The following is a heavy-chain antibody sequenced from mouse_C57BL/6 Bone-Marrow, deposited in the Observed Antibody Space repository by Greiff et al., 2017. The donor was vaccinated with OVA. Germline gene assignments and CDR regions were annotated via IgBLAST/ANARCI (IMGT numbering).Heavy chain of an antibody. D-gene: IGHD5-1*01. CDR3: ALWIYLSSYFDY. V-gene: IGHV1-18*01. CDR2: INPNNGGT. Sequence: EVQRVESGPELVKPGASVKIPCKASGYTFTDYNMDWVKQSHGKSLEWIGDINPNNGGTIYNQKFKGKATLTVDKSSSTAYMELRSLTSEDTAVYYCALWIYLSSYFDYWGQGTTLTVSS. J-gene: IGHJ2*01. CDR1: GYTFTDYN.